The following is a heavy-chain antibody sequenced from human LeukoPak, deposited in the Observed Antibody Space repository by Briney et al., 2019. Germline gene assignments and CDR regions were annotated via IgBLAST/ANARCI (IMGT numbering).Heavy chain of an antibody. CDR2: IYYSGSS. D-gene: IGHD3-22*01. CDR3: ARLYDSSGYTNWLDP. CDR1: GGSISSHY. V-gene: IGHV4-59*11. Sequence: SETLSLTCTVSGGSISSHYWSWIRQPPGKGLEWIGYIYYSGSSKYNPSLKSRVTISVDTSKNQFSLKLSSVTAADTAVYNCARLYDSSGYTNWLDPWGQGTLVTVSS. J-gene: IGHJ5*02.